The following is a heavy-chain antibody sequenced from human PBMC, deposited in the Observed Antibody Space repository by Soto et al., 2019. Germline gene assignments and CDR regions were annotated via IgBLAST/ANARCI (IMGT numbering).Heavy chain of an antibody. CDR2: IYYTGGT. CDR3: ARLAVGLDY. V-gene: IGHV4-61*03. D-gene: IGHD6-19*01. J-gene: IGHJ4*02. CDR1: VGSVSSGSYD. Sequence: QVQLQESGPGLVKPSETLSLTCSVSVGSVSSGSYDWRWIRQSPEKGLEWIGYIYYTGGTKYNPSPTSRITISADTSRNHFSLKLTSVTAVDTAVYSCARLAVGLDYWGQGVLVTVSS.